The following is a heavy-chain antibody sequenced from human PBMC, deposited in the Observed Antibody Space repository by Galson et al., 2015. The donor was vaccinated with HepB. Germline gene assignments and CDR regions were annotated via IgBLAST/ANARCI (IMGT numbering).Heavy chain of an antibody. CDR2: INTNTGNP. CDR3: ARTYYDILLYYGMDV. CDR1: GYTFTSYA. V-gene: IGHV7-4-1*02. J-gene: IGHJ6*02. Sequence: SVKVSCKASGYTFTSYAMNWVRQAPGQGLEWMGWINTNTGNPTYAQGFTGRFVFSLDTSVSTAYLQISSLKAEDTAVYYCARTYYDILLYYGMDVWGQGTTVTVSS. D-gene: IGHD3-9*01.